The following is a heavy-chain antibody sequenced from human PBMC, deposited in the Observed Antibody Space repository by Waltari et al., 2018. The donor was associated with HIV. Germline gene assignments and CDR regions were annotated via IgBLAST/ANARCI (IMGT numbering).Heavy chain of an antibody. CDR2: IKQDGSEI. V-gene: IGHV3-7*01. J-gene: IGHJ4*02. CDR3: ARRGGRSSPLGY. CDR1: GFTFSSYW. D-gene: IGHD6-13*01. Sequence: EVQLVESGGGLVQPGGSLRLSCAASGFTFSSYWMSWVRQAPGKGLELVANIKQDGSEIYYVDSVKGRFTISRDNAKNSLYLQMNSLRAEDTAVYFCARRGGRSSPLGYWGQGTLVTVSS.